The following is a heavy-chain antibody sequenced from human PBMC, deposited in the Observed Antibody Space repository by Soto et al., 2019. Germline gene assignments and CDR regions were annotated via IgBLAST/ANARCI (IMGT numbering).Heavy chain of an antibody. V-gene: IGHV1-69*13. CDR1: GGTFSSYA. D-gene: IGHD3-10*01. CDR3: ARDRDYYGSGSYLYYYYGMDV. CDR2: IIPIFGTA. J-gene: IGHJ6*02. Sequence: SVKVSCKASGGTFSSYAISWVRQAPGQGLEWMGGIIPIFGTANYAQKFQGRVTITADESTSTAYMELSSLRSEDTAVYYCARDRDYYGSGSYLYYYYGMDVWGQGTTVTVS.